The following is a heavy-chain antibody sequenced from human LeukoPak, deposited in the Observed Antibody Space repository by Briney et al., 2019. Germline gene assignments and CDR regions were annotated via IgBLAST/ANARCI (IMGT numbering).Heavy chain of an antibody. V-gene: IGHV3-48*01. CDR3: ARDQRSGIAAYGMDV. CDR2: ISNSSSI. CDR1: GFTFSSYS. J-gene: IGHJ6*02. D-gene: IGHD6-13*01. Sequence: GGSLRLSCIASGFTFSSYSMNWVRHAPGKGLEGVSYISNSSSIYYADSVKGRFTISRDNAKTSLYLQMNSLRGEDTAVYYCARDQRSGIAAYGMDVWGQGTTVIVSS.